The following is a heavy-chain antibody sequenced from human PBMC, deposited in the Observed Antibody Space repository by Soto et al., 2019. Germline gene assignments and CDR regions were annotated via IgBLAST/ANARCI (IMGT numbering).Heavy chain of an antibody. CDR3: ARQSAAGIYYYYYYGMDV. CDR2: IYYSGST. J-gene: IGHJ6*02. V-gene: IGHV4-59*08. D-gene: IGHD6-13*01. CDR1: GGSISSYY. Sequence: SETLSLTCTVSGGSISSYYWSWIRQPPGKGLEWIGYIYYSGSTNYNPSLKSRVTISVDTSKNQFSLKLSSVTAADTAVYYCARQSAAGIYYYYYYGMDVWGQGTTVTSP.